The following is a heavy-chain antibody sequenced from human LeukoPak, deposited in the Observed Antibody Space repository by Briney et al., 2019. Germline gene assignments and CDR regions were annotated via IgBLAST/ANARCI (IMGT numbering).Heavy chain of an antibody. Sequence: ASVKVSCKASGYTFTSYGISWVRQAPGQGLEWMGWNSAYNGNTNYAQKLQGRVTMTTDTSTSTAYMELRSLRSDDTAVYYCARGRSIVIAVAGPPDYWGQGTLVTVSS. CDR2: NSAYNGNT. CDR1: GYTFTSYG. J-gene: IGHJ4*02. CDR3: ARGRSIVIAVAGPPDY. V-gene: IGHV1-18*01. D-gene: IGHD6-19*01.